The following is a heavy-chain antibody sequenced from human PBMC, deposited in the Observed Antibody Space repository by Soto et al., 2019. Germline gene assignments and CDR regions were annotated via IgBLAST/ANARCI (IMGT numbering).Heavy chain of an antibody. Sequence: ASVKVSCKASGYTFTSYGISWVRQAPGQGLEWMGWISAKNGNTNFAQKFRGRVTMITDTSTNTVYMELRNLRLDDTAVYYCARQPPEKTPDYWGQGTLVTVSS. J-gene: IGHJ4*02. CDR2: ISAKNGNT. CDR1: GYTFTSYG. CDR3: ARQPPEKTPDY. V-gene: IGHV1-18*01.